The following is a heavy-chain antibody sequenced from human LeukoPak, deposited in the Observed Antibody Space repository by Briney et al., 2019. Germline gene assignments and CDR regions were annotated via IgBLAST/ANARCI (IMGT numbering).Heavy chain of an antibody. CDR3: ARDSYMAAADTWFDP. J-gene: IGHJ5*02. D-gene: IGHD6-13*01. Sequence: ASVKVSCKAPGYTFTTYTIHWVRQAPGQRLEWMGWINSGYGNTKYSQKFQGRVTITSDTSASTAYMEVRSLTSEDTAIYYCARDSYMAAADTWFDPWGQGTLVTVSS. V-gene: IGHV1-3*01. CDR2: INSGYGNT. CDR1: GYTFTTYT.